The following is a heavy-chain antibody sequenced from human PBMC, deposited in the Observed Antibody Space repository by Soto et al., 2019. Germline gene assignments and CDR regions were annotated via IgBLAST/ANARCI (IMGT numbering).Heavy chain of an antibody. CDR2: NYTDGTT. CDR3: AGAPDYFDH. Sequence: GGSLGLSCAASGFTVSRKYMSCVRQSPGKGLEWVSLNYTDGTTLYADSVTGRFTISRDNSKNTLYLQMNSLGAEDTAIYYCAGAPDYFDHRGQGTLVTVSS. CDR1: GFTVSRKY. J-gene: IGHJ4*02. V-gene: IGHV3-53*01.